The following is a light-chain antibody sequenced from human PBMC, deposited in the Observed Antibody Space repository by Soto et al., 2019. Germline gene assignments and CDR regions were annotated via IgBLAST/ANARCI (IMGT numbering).Light chain of an antibody. V-gene: IGLV2-14*03. CDR2: DVS. CDR3: ASYTTSSTYV. Sequence: QSVLAQPASVSGSPGQSVTICCTGTIDDIGAYDYVSWYQQRPGSAPQLIIYDVSSRPSGVSDRFSGSKSGNTASLTISGLQAEDEADYYCASYTTSSTYVFGTGTKVTVL. J-gene: IGLJ1*01. CDR1: IDDIGAYDY.